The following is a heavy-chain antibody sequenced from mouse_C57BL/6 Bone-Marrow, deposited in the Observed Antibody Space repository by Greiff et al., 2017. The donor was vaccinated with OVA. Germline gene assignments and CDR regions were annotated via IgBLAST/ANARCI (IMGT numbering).Heavy chain of an antibody. D-gene: IGHD5-5*01. CDR1: GYTFTSYW. CDR2: IYPGSGST. Sequence: QVQLQQPGAELVKPRASVKMSCKASGYTFTSYWITWVKQRPGQGLEWIGDIYPGSGSTNYNEKFKSKATLTVDTSSSTAYMQLSSLTSEASAVDYLARGLPNIPGAMDYWGQGTSVTVSS. J-gene: IGHJ4*01. CDR3: ARGLPNIPGAMDY. V-gene: IGHV1-55*01.